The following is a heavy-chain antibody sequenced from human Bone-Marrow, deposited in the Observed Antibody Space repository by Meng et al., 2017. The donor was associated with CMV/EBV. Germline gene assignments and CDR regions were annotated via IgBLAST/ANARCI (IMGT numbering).Heavy chain of an antibody. CDR1: GFRFDDYG. D-gene: IGHD3-16*01. Sequence: GASLKISCAASGFRFDDYGMHWVRQTPGKGLEWVAFIRHDGTNKFYGASVKGRFTISRDNSKSTVYLQMNSLRPEETALYYCAKDLLLFGGPNAYFDQWGQGTLVTVSS. V-gene: IGHV3-30*02. CDR3: AKDLLLFGGPNAYFDQ. CDR2: IRHDGTNK. J-gene: IGHJ4*02.